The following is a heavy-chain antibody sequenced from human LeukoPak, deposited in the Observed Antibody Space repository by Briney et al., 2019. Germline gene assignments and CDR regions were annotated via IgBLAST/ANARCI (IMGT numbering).Heavy chain of an antibody. V-gene: IGHV3-33*01. CDR1: GFTFSSYG. CDR3: ARSPNYGDYSSVDY. CDR2: IWYDGSNK. Sequence: GGSLRLSCAASGFTFSSYGMHWVRQAPGKGLEGVAVIWYDGSNKYYADSAKGRFTISRDNSKNTLYLQMNSLRAEDTAVYYCARSPNYGDYSSVDYWGQGTLVTVSS. J-gene: IGHJ4*02. D-gene: IGHD4-17*01.